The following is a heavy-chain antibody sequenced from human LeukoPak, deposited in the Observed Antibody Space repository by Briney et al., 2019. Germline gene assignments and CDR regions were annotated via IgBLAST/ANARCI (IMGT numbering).Heavy chain of an antibody. CDR1: GGTFSSYA. V-gene: IGHV1-69*13. Sequence: ASVKVSCKASGGTFSSYAISWVRQAPGQGLEWMGGIIPIFGTANYAQKFQGRVTITADESTSTAYMELSSLRSEGTAVYYCARVEVEMATIAYYYGMDVWGQGTTVTVSS. D-gene: IGHD5-24*01. CDR2: IIPIFGTA. CDR3: ARVEVEMATIAYYYGMDV. J-gene: IGHJ6*02.